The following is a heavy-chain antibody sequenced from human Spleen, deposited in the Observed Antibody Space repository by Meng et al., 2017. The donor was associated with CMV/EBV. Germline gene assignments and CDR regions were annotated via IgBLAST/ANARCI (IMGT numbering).Heavy chain of an antibody. CDR3: ARGATWTGYHFDY. V-gene: IGHV4-31*02. D-gene: IGHD3/OR15-3a*01. Sequence: GGSISSCGYFWSWIRQHPGRGLEWIGYIYYSGTTNYNPSLVSRLTISLDTSKNQFSLKLSSVTAADTAVYYCARGATWTGYHFDYWGQGTLVTVSS. J-gene: IGHJ4*02. CDR2: IYYSGTT. CDR1: GGSISSCGYF.